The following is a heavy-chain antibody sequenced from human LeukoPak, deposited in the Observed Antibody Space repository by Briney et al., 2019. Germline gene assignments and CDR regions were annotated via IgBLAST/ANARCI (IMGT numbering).Heavy chain of an antibody. CDR1: GGSFSGYY. CDR2: INHSGST. Sequence: SETLSLTCAVYGGSFSGYYWSWIRQPPGKGLECIGEINHSGSTNYNPSLKSRVTISVDTSKNQFSLKLSSVTAADTAVYYCARGRSIVVVPAATPAMDVWGKGTTVTVSS. J-gene: IGHJ6*03. CDR3: ARGRSIVVVPAATPAMDV. D-gene: IGHD2-2*01. V-gene: IGHV4-34*01.